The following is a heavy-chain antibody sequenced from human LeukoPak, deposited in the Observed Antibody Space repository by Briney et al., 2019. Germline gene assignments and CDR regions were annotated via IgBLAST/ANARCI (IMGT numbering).Heavy chain of an antibody. CDR3: ARETYGMDV. V-gene: IGHV4-59*01. Sequence: PSETLSLTCTATIGSIISSNWSSIRQPLGKSMEWIGYIYYSVRTNHNPSLKSRVTISVDTSKNQFSLKLSPVTDADTAVYYCARETYGMDVWGKGSTVTVSS. CDR1: IGSIISSN. CDR2: IYYSVRT. J-gene: IGHJ6*04.